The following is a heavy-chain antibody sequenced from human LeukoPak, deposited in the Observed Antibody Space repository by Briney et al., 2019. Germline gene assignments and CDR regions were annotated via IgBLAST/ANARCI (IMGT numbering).Heavy chain of an antibody. CDR2: IYYSGST. CDR3: ARVSSGYYNGFYFDY. CDR1: GGSISSYY. V-gene: IGHV4-59*01. J-gene: IGHJ4*02. Sequence: PSETLSLTCTVSGGSISSYYWSWIRQPPGKGLEWIGYIYYSGSTNYNPSLKSRVTISVDTSKNQFSLKLSSVTAADTAVYYCARVSSGYYNGFYFDYWGQGTPVTVSS. D-gene: IGHD3-9*01.